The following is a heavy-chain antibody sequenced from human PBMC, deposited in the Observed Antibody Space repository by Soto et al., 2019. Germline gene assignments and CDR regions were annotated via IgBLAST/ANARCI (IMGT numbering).Heavy chain of an antibody. CDR2: ISAYNGNT. CDR1: GYTFTSYG. Sequence: QVQLVQSGAEVKKPGASVKVSCKASGYTFTSYGISWVRQAPGQGLEWMGWISAYNGNTNYAQKLQGRVTMTTDTATSPAYMELRSLRSDDTAVYYCARVLIPGGYYGSGSSFDYWGQGTLVTVSS. CDR3: ARVLIPGGYYGSGSSFDY. J-gene: IGHJ4*02. D-gene: IGHD3-10*01. V-gene: IGHV1-18*01.